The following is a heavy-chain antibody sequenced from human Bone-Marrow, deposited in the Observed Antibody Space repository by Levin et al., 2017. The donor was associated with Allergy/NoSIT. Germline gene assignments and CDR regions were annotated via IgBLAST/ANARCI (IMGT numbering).Heavy chain of an antibody. CDR2: VYWSDDK. Sequence: NASGPTLVKPTETLTLTCTFSGFSLTPEGVGVGWVRRPPGEALEWLALVYWSDDKRYSPSLRTRLTITRVTSKNQVVLIMTNMGPADSATYYCVHEFRWRHIDYWGQGSPVTVSS. D-gene: IGHD5-24*01. CDR3: VHEFRWRHIDY. V-gene: IGHV2-5*01. J-gene: IGHJ4*02. CDR1: GFSLTPEGVG.